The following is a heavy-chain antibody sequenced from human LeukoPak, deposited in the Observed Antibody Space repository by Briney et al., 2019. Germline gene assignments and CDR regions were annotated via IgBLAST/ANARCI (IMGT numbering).Heavy chain of an antibody. V-gene: IGHV1-18*01. J-gene: IGHJ4*02. CDR1: GYTFTSYG. Sequence: ASVKVSCKASGYTFTSYGISWVRQAPGQGLEWMGWISARNGNTNYAQKVQGRITMTTDTSTSTAYMELRSLRSDDTAVYYCARDGDYGDYVGYWGQGTLVTVSS. D-gene: IGHD4-17*01. CDR3: ARDGDYGDYVGY. CDR2: ISARNGNT.